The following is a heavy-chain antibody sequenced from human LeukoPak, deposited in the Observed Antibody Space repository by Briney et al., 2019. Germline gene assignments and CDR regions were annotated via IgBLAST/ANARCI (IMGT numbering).Heavy chain of an antibody. D-gene: IGHD2-15*01. CDR3: AREDCSGGSCYPDYYYYYGMDV. J-gene: IGHJ6*04. Sequence: GGSLRLSCAASGFTFSSYEMSWVRQAPGKGLEWVSYISSSGSTIYYADSVKGRFTISRDNAKNSLYLQMNSLRAEDTAVYYCAREDCSGGSCYPDYYYYYGMDVWGKGTTVTVSS. CDR2: ISSSGSTI. V-gene: IGHV3-48*03. CDR1: GFTFSSYE.